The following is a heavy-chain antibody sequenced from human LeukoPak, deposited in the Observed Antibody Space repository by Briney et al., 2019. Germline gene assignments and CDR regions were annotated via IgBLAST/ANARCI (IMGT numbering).Heavy chain of an antibody. CDR2: IYHSGST. J-gene: IGHJ3*02. V-gene: IGHV4-30-2*01. CDR3: ARYCSGGSCYLDAFDI. CDR1: GGSISSGGYH. Sequence: PSETLSLTCTVSGGSISSGGYHWSWIRQPPGKGLEWIGYIYHSGSTYYNPSLKSRVTISVDRSKNQFSLKLSSVTAADTAVYYCARYCSGGSCYLDAFDIWGQGTMVTVSS. D-gene: IGHD2-15*01.